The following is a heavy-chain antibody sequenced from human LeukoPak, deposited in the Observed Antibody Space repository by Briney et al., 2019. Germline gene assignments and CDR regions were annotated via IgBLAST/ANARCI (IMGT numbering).Heavy chain of an antibody. D-gene: IGHD3-22*01. V-gene: IGHV3-21*01. Sequence: GGSLRLSCAASGFTFSPYSMNWVRQAPGKGLERVSSISGSSLYIYYADSVKGRFTISRDNAKNSLYLQMNSLRAEDTAVYYCARDPPYYDNSGYYYDYWGQGTLVTVSS. J-gene: IGHJ4*02. CDR2: ISGSSLYI. CDR3: ARDPPYYDNSGYYYDY. CDR1: GFTFSPYS.